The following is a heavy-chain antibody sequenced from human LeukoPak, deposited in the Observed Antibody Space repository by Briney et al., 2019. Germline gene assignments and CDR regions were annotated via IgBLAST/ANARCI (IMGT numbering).Heavy chain of an antibody. CDR3: AKLEVGRFDP. J-gene: IGHJ5*02. D-gene: IGHD7-27*01. CDR1: GASISSHY. V-gene: IGHV4-59*11. CDR2: IYYRGST. Sequence: SEILSLTCTVSGASISSHYWCWIRQPPGTGLEWIGDIYYRGSTTYNPSLKSRVSISLDTSRNQFSLNLSSVTAADTAVYYCAKLEVGRFDPWGQGTLVTVSS.